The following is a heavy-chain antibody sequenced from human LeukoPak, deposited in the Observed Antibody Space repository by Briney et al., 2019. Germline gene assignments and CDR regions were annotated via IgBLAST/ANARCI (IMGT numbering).Heavy chain of an antibody. J-gene: IGHJ4*02. V-gene: IGHV1-69*05. CDR1: GGTLSSYA. D-gene: IGHD3-22*01. CDR3: ARLEYDSNGYYFYDY. CDR2: IIPIFGTA. Sequence: SVKVSCKASGGTLSSYAISWVRQAPGQGLEWMGGIIPIFGTANYAQKFQGRVTITTDESTSTAYMELSSLRSEDTAVYYCARLEYDSNGYYFYDYWGQGTLVTVSS.